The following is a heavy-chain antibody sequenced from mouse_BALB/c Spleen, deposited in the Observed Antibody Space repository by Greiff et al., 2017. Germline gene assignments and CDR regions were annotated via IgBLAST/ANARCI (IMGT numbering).Heavy chain of an antibody. D-gene: IGHD1-1*01. V-gene: IGHV1-4*01. Sequence: VQLQQSGTVLARPGASVKMSCKASGYTFTSYWMHWVKQRPGQGLEWIGYINPSTGYTEYNQKFKDKATLTADKSSSTAYMQLSSLTSEDSAVYYCARGGYYYGSSFAYWGQGTLVTVSA. CDR1: GYTFTSYW. CDR3: ARGGYYYGSSFAY. J-gene: IGHJ3*01. CDR2: INPSTGYT.